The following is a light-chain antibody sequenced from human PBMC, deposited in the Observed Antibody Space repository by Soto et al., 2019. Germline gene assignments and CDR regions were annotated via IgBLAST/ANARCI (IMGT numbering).Light chain of an antibody. J-gene: IGKJ3*01. CDR1: QSVSSSY. CDR2: DAS. Sequence: EIVFTQSPGTLSLSPGERATLSCRASQSVSSSYLAWYQQKPGQAPRLLIYDASTRATGIPDRFSGSGSGTDFTLTISRLXPEDFAVYYCQQYGSSPLFTFGPGTKVDIK. V-gene: IGKV3-20*01. CDR3: QQYGSSPLFT.